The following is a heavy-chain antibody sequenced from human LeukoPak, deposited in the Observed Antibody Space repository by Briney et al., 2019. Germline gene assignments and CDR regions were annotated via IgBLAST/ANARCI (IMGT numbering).Heavy chain of an antibody. Sequence: SVKVSCKASGGTFSSYAISWVRQAPGQGLEWMGGIIPIFGTANYAQKFQGRVTITADESTSTAYVELSSLRSEDTAVYYCARDLWFGELLERPYAFDIWGQGTMVTVSS. D-gene: IGHD3-10*01. J-gene: IGHJ3*02. CDR2: IIPIFGTA. V-gene: IGHV1-69*13. CDR3: ARDLWFGELLERPYAFDI. CDR1: GGTFSSYA.